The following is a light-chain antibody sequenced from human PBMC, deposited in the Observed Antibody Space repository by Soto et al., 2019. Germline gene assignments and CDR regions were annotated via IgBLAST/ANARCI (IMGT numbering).Light chain of an antibody. CDR3: QQYGSSSGLT. Sequence: EIVLTQSPATLSLSPGEGATLSCRASQSIGNYLAWYQQKPGQAPRLLIYATSNRATGIPARFSGSGSGTDFTLTISRLEPEDFAVYYCQQYGSSSGLTFGGGTKVDIK. V-gene: IGKV3-20*01. CDR2: ATS. J-gene: IGKJ4*01. CDR1: QSIGNY.